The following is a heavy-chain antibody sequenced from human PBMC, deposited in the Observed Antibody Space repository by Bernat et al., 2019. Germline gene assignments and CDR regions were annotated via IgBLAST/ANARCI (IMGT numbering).Heavy chain of an antibody. CDR1: GFTFSSYW. V-gene: IGHV3-7*01. D-gene: IGHD3-9*01. CDR2: IKKDGSEN. Sequence: EVQLVESGGGLVQPGGSLRLSCAASGFTFSSYWMSWVGLAPGKGLQWVANIKKDGSENYYVDSEKCRFTISRENTKNSLYLKMNSLRAEDTAAYYCARDQAYYDILTGPYYYYYGMDVWGQGTTVTVSS. J-gene: IGHJ6*02. CDR3: ARDQAYYDILTGPYYYYYGMDV.